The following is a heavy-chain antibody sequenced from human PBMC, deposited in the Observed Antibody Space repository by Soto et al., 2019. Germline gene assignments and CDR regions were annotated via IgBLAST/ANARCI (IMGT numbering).Heavy chain of an antibody. D-gene: IGHD6-19*01. CDR1: GFRVSSIY. Sequence: EVQLVESGGGLIQPGGSLRLSCAAPGFRVSSIYMSWVRQAPGKGLEWVSVIYSGGRTYYADSVKGRFTISRDNSKNTLYLQMNSLTAEDTAVYYCASGSSGWAFDYWGQGTLVTVSS. J-gene: IGHJ4*02. CDR2: IYSGGRT. CDR3: ASGSSGWAFDY. V-gene: IGHV3-53*01.